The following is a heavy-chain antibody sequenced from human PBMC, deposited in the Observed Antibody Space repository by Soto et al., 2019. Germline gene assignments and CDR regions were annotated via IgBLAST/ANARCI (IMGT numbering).Heavy chain of an antibody. Sequence: SETLSLTCAVYGGSFSGYYWTWIRQPPGTGLEWIGEINHSGSTNYNPSLKSRVTISVDTSKNQFSLKLTSVTAADTAVYYCARGSSSWFPDYYGMDVWGQGTTVTVSS. CDR3: ARGSSSWFPDYYGMDV. V-gene: IGHV4-34*01. CDR2: INHSGST. D-gene: IGHD6-13*01. CDR1: GGSFSGYY. J-gene: IGHJ6*02.